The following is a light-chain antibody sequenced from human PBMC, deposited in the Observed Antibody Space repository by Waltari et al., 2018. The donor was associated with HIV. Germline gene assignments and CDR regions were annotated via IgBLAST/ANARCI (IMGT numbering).Light chain of an antibody. CDR2: WAS. J-gene: IGKJ2*01. V-gene: IGKV4-1*01. Sequence: DIVMTQSPESLAVSLGGRATINCRSSQSLLYTSNNKDYLVWYQQKPGQPPKVLISWASTRESWVPDRFSGSGSGTDFTLTISSLQAEDVAVYYCQQYYSTPVTFGQGTKLEIK. CDR1: QSLLYTSNNKDY. CDR3: QQYYSTPVT.